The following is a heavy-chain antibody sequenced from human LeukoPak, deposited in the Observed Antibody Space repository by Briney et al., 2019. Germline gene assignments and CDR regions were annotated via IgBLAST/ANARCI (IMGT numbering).Heavy chain of an antibody. V-gene: IGHV1-46*01. Sequence: GASVKVSCKASGYTSFYMHWVRQAPGQGLEWMGVISPTGGSTTYAQKFQGRVTMTTDTSTSTAYMELRSLRSDDTAVYYCAMTFGVVVVAATYYWGQGTLVTVSS. CDR1: GYTSFY. D-gene: IGHD2-15*01. J-gene: IGHJ4*02. CDR3: AMTFGVVVVAATYY. CDR2: ISPTGGST.